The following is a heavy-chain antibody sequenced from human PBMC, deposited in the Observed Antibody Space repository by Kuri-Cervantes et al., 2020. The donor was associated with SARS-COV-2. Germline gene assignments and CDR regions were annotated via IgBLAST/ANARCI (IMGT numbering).Heavy chain of an antibody. Sequence: GGSLRLSCTASGFTFNNYAMRWVRQAPGKGLERVSGISGDGDRADYADSVKGRFTISRDNSKNMLYLQMNSLRAEDTAVYYCAKDKGFEELFFDYWGQGTLVTVSS. V-gene: IGHV3-23*01. D-gene: IGHD3-10*01. CDR2: ISGDGDRA. J-gene: IGHJ4*02. CDR3: AKDKGFEELFFDY. CDR1: GFTFNNYA.